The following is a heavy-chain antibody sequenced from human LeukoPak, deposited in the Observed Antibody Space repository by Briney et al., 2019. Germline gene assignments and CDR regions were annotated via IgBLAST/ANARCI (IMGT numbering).Heavy chain of an antibody. V-gene: IGHV4-61*02. CDR3: ARGYSSGYWYFDL. Sequence: PSETLSLTCTVSGGSISSGSYYWSWIRQPAGKGLEWIGRIYTSGRTNYNPSLKSRVTISIDTSKNQFSLKLSSVTAADTAVYYCARGYSSGYWYFDLWGRGTLVTVSS. CDR2: IYTSGRT. D-gene: IGHD5-18*01. J-gene: IGHJ2*01. CDR1: GGSISSGSYY.